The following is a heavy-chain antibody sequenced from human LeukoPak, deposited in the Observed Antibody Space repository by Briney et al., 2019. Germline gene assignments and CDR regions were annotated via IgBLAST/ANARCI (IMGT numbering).Heavy chain of an antibody. V-gene: IGHV1-2*02. D-gene: IGHD5/OR15-5a*01. CDR2: INPHSRAT. Sequence: ASVKVSCKASGNDFSDFYFNRVRQAPGRGLEWVGWINPHSRATHYAQRFRGRVTMEASITTGYMELNSLTSDDTVVYYCVTTSVTHTRDPWGQGTLVTVSS. CDR1: GNDFSDFY. CDR3: VTTSVTHTRDP. J-gene: IGHJ5*02.